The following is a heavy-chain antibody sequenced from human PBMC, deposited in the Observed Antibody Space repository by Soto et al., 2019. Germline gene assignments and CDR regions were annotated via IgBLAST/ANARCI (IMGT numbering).Heavy chain of an antibody. V-gene: IGHV1-69*12. J-gene: IGHJ3*02. Sequence: QVQLVQSGAEVKKPGSSVRVSCKASGATLNSFINYGITWVRQAPGQGLEYMGGIIPVFGAATHAQKFQGRVIISADEFTRTVNMELSSLRLYDAAVYYCARGAATNTLVLKYDAFEIWGQGKIVTVSS. CDR1: GATLNSFINYG. D-gene: IGHD5-12*01. CDR2: IIPVFGAA. CDR3: ARGAATNTLVLKYDAFEI.